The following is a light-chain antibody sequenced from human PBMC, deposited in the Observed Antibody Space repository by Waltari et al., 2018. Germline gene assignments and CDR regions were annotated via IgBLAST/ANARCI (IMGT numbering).Light chain of an antibody. CDR1: RSNIGSKY. Sequence: QSVLPQPPSASGTPGQRVTISCSGSRSNIGSKYVYWYQQLPGTAPKLLIYRNNQRPSGVPDRFSGSKSGTSASLAISGLRSEDEADYYCAAWDDSLSGRVFGGGTKVTVL. CDR2: RNN. V-gene: IGLV1-47*01. CDR3: AAWDDSLSGRV. J-gene: IGLJ3*02.